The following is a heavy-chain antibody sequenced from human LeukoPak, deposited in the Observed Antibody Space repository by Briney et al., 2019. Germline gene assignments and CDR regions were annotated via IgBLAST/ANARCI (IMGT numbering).Heavy chain of an antibody. CDR1: GGTFSSYA. V-gene: IGHV1-18*01. Sequence: ASVKVSCKASGGTFSSYAISWVRQAPGQGLEWMGWISAYNGNTNYAQKLQGRVTMTTDTSTSTAYMELRSLRSDDTAVYYCARDSYYYDSSGYYYYMDVWGKGTTVTVSS. J-gene: IGHJ6*03. CDR3: ARDSYYYDSSGYYYYMDV. D-gene: IGHD3-22*01. CDR2: ISAYNGNT.